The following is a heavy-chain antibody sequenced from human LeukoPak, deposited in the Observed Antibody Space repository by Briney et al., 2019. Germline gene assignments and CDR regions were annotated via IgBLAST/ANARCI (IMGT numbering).Heavy chain of an antibody. V-gene: IGHV1-8*01. CDR3: VTGYCSSTSCYRNGMDV. CDR1: GYTSTSYD. J-gene: IGHJ6*02. D-gene: IGHD2-2*02. Sequence: ASVKVSCKASGYTSTSYDINWVRQATGQGLEWMGWMNPNSGNTGYAQKFQGRVTMTRNTSISTAYMELSSLRSEDTAVYYCVTGYCSSTSCYRNGMDVWGQGTTVTVSS. CDR2: MNPNSGNT.